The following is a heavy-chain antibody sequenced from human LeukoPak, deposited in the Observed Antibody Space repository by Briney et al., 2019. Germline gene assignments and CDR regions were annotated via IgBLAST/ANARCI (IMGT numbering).Heavy chain of an antibody. CDR2: IRSKAYGGTT. Sequence: GGSLRLSCTASGFTFGDYAMSWVRQAPGKGLEWVGFIRSKAYGGTTEYAASVKGRFTISRDDSKSIAYLQMNSLKTEDTAVYYCTRESWGQMITFGGVIVREHYFDYWGQGTLVTVSS. V-gene: IGHV3-49*04. D-gene: IGHD3-16*02. J-gene: IGHJ4*02. CDR3: TRESWGQMITFGGVIVREHYFDY. CDR1: GFTFGDYA.